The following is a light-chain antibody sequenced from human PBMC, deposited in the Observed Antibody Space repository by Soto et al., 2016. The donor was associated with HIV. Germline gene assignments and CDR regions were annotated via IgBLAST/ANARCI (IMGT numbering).Light chain of an antibody. V-gene: IGKV1-5*03. Sequence: DIQLTQSPSTLSAFIGDRVTITCRTSQSVSNWLAWYQQKPGKAPKLLIYKVSNLENGVPSRFSGGGSGTEFSLTISTLQPEDSAIYYCQQYNTPPWTFGQGTKVEI. J-gene: IGKJ1*01. CDR3: QQYNTPPWT. CDR2: KVS. CDR1: QSVSNW.